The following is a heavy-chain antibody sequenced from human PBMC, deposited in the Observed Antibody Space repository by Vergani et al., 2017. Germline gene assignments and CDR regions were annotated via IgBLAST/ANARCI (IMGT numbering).Heavy chain of an antibody. CDR1: GFTLSNYD. CDR3: AKHFSGWGIDY. J-gene: IGHJ4*02. CDR2: IQFDGSNQ. Sequence: QVQLVESGGGVVQRGGSLRLSCATSGFTLSNYDMQWIRQGPGKGLEFVDSIQFDGSNQYYADSVKGRFTLSRDFSKNPLYLQMNSLGTDDTATYNCAKHFSGWGIDYWGQGTQVIVSS. V-gene: IGHV3-30*02. D-gene: IGHD3-16*01.